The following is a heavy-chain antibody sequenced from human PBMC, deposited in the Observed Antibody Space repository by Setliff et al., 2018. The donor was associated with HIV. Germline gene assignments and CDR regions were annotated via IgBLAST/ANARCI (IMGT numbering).Heavy chain of an antibody. Sequence: PGESLRISCEASGYIFTDYWIGWVRQMPGKGLEWMGIIYPGDSDTRYSPSFQGQVTFSADKSISAVYLQWDSLKASDSAIYYCARAPRSPLRWRDNLLSSSSFFMDVWGKGTTVTVYS. CDR2: IYPGDSDT. J-gene: IGHJ6*03. D-gene: IGHD2-21*01. V-gene: IGHV5-51*01. CDR1: GYIFTDYW. CDR3: ARAPRSPLRWRDNLLSSSSFFMDV.